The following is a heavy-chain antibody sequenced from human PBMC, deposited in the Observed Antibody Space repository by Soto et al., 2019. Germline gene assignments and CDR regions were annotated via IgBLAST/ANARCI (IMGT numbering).Heavy chain of an antibody. J-gene: IGHJ4*02. D-gene: IGHD2-21*02. V-gene: IGHV3-30-3*01. Sequence: QVQLVESGGGVVQPGRSLRLSCAASGFTFSSYAMHWVRQAPGKGLEWVAVISYDGSNKYYADSVKGRFTISRDNSKNPLYLQMNSLRAEDTAVYYCASLVVTAIPGSDYWGQGTLVTVSS. CDR2: ISYDGSNK. CDR3: ASLVVTAIPGSDY. CDR1: GFTFSSYA.